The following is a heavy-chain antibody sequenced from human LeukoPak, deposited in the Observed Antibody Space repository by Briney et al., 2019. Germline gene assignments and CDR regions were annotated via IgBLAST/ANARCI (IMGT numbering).Heavy chain of an antibody. CDR2: IYYSGST. CDR1: GGSISSGDYY. Sequence: SEILSLTCTVSGGSISSGDYYWSWIRQPPGKGLEWIGYIYYSGSTYYNPSLKSRVTISVDTSKNQSSLKLSSVTAADTAVYYCARAFSATYYYDSSGYSFDYWGQGTLVTVSS. CDR3: ARAFSATYYYDSSGYSFDY. V-gene: IGHV4-30-4*08. J-gene: IGHJ4*02. D-gene: IGHD3-22*01.